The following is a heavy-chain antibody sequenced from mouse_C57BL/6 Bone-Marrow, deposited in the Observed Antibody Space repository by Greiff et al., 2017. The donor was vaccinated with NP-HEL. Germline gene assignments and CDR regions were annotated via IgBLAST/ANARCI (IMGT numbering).Heavy chain of an antibody. J-gene: IGHJ2*01. V-gene: IGHV1-69*01. Sequence: VQLQQPGAELVMPGASVKLSCKASGYTFTSYWMHWVKQRPGQGLEWIGEIDPSDSYTNYNQKFKGKSTLTVDKSSSTAYMQLSSLTSEDTAVYYCARRDDWGQGTTLTVSS. CDR1: GYTFTSYW. CDR3: ARRDD. CDR2: IDPSDSYT.